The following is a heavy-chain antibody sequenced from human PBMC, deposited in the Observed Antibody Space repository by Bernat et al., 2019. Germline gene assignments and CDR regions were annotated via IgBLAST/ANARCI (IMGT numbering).Heavy chain of an antibody. Sequence: EVQLVESGGGLVQPGGSLRLSCAASGFTFSSYEMNWVRQAPGKGLEWVSYISSSGSTIYYADSVKGRFTISRDNAKNSLYLQMNSLRAEDTAVYYCARAYYDFWSGSGPPGYWGQGTLVTVSS. CDR2: ISSSGSTI. CDR1: GFTFSSYE. V-gene: IGHV3-48*03. CDR3: ARAYYDFWSGSGPPGY. D-gene: IGHD3-3*01. J-gene: IGHJ4*02.